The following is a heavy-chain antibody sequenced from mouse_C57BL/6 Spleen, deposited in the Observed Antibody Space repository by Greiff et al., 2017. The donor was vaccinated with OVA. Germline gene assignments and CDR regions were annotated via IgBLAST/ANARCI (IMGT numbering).Heavy chain of an antibody. CDR2: IDPETGGT. CDR3: TPFPAFAY. Sequence: VQLQQSGAELVRPGASVTLSCKASGYTFTDYEMHWVKQSPVHGLEWIGAIDPETGGTAYNQKFKGKAILTADKSSSTAYMELRSLTSEDSAVYYCTPFPAFAYWGQGTLVTVSA. J-gene: IGHJ3*01. V-gene: IGHV1-15*01. CDR1: GYTFTDYE.